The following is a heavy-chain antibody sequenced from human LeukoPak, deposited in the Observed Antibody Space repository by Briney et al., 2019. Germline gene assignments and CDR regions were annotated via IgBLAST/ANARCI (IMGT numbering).Heavy chain of an antibody. CDR2: INPNSGGT. CDR3: ARNYDSSGYHHP. J-gene: IGHJ5*02. D-gene: IGHD3-22*01. V-gene: IGHV1-2*02. CDR1: GYTFTGYY. Sequence: ASVKVSCKASGYTFTGYYMHWVRQAPGQGLEWMGWINPNSGGTNYAQKFQGRVTMTRDTSISTAYMELSRLRSDDTAMYYCARNYDSSGYHHPWGQGTLVTVSS.